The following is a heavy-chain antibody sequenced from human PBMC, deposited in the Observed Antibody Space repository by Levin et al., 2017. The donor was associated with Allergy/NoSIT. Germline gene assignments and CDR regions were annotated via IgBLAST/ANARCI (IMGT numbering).Heavy chain of an antibody. CDR2: IKQDGNER. D-gene: IGHD3-9*01. CDR3: ASDHDTLTGYYSGLFDY. Sequence: SCAASGFTFGSYSMTWVRQAPGKGLEWVAYIKQDGNERYYVDSVKGRFTISRDNAKNSLYLQMNSLRAEDTAVYYCASDHDTLTGYYSGLFDYWGQGTLATVSS. V-gene: IGHV3-7*04. J-gene: IGHJ4*02. CDR1: GFTFGSYS.